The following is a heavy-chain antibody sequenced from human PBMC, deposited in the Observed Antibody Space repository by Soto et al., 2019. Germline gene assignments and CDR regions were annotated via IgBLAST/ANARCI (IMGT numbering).Heavy chain of an antibody. CDR2: INPNSGGT. CDR3: ARDADPTSDWELLYYYYGMDV. J-gene: IGHJ6*02. D-gene: IGHD1-26*01. CDR1: GYTFTGYY. Sequence: QVQLVQSGAEVKKPGASVKVSCKASGYTFTGYYMHWVRQAPGQGLEWMGCINPNSGGTNYAQKFQGGVTMTRDTSISTAYMELSRLRSDDTAVYYCARDADPTSDWELLYYYYGMDVWGQGTTVTVSS. V-gene: IGHV1-2*02.